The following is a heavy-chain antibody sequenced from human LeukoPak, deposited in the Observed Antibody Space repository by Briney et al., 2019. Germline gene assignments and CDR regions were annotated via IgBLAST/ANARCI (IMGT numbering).Heavy chain of an antibody. J-gene: IGHJ4*02. Sequence: GGSLRLSCAASGFTVSSNYMSWVRQAPGKGLEWVSVIYSGGSTYYADSVKGRFTISRDNSENTLYLQMNSLRAEDTAVYYCARDNRDLGGSFDYWGQGTLVTVSS. V-gene: IGHV3-66*01. D-gene: IGHD1-26*01. CDR2: IYSGGST. CDR3: ARDNRDLGGSFDY. CDR1: GFTVSSNY.